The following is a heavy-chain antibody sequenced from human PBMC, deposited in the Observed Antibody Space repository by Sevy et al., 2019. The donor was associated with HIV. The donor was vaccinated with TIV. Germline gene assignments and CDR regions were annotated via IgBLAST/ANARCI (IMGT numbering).Heavy chain of an antibody. D-gene: IGHD1-26*01. CDR3: AKDRIEGARKLDY. CDR2: ISGTGGTT. CDR1: GFTFSNYA. V-gene: IGHV3-23*01. Sequence: GGSLRLSCAASGFTFSNYAMTWVRQAAGKGLEWVSSISGTGGTTYYADSVKGRFTISRDNSKNTLYIQMNSLRAEDTAVYYCAKDRIEGARKLDYWGQGTLVTVSS. J-gene: IGHJ4*02.